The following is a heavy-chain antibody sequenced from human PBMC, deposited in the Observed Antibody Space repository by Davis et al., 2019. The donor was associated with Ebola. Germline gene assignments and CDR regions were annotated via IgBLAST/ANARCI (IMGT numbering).Heavy chain of an antibody. V-gene: IGHV1-69*04. CDR1: GYTFTSYG. CDR3: AREAIYSSSSDPPVNYYYGMDV. D-gene: IGHD6-6*01. Sequence: AASVKVSCKASGYTFTSYGISWVRQAPGQGLEWMGRIIPILGIANYAQKFQGRVTITADKSTSTAYMELSSLRSEDTAVYYCAREAIYSSSSDPPVNYYYGMDVWGQGTTVTVSS. CDR2: IIPILGIA. J-gene: IGHJ6*02.